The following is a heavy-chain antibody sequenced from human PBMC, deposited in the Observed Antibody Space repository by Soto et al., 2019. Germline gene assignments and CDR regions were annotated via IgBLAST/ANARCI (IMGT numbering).Heavy chain of an antibody. CDR1: GFTFSSYS. J-gene: IGHJ6*03. Sequence: GGSLRLSCAASGFTFSSYSMNWVRQAPGKGLEWVSYISSSSSTIYYADSVKGRFTISRDNAKNSLYLQMNSLRAEDTAVYYCARERYSNTFYYYYYYMDVWGKGTTVTVSS. CDR3: ARERYSNTFYYYYYYMDV. V-gene: IGHV3-48*01. CDR2: ISSSSSTI. D-gene: IGHD4-4*01.